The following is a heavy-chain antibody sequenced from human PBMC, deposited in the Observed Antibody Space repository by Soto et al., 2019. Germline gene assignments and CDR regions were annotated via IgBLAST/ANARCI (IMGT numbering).Heavy chain of an antibody. D-gene: IGHD3-3*01. CDR2: IIPIFGTA. V-gene: IGHV1-69*06. Sequence: SVKVSCKASGGTFSSYAISWVRQAPGQGXEWMGGIIPIFGTANYAQKFQGRVTITADKSTGTAYMELSSLRSEDTAVYYCARGRITIFGVVRGIYFDYWGQGTLVTVSS. J-gene: IGHJ4*02. CDR1: GGTFSSYA. CDR3: ARGRITIFGVVRGIYFDY.